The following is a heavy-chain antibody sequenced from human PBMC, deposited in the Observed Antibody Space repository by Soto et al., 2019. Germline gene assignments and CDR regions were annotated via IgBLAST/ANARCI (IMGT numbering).Heavy chain of an antibody. CDR1: GYNFTSYG. D-gene: IGHD6-13*01. CDR2: INAANGDT. CDR3: VRRHVSATGIDWFDP. V-gene: IGHV1-3*01. J-gene: IGHJ5*02. Sequence: ASVKVSCKASGYNFTSYGINWVRQAPGQRLEWMGWINAANGDTKYSPKFQGRVTITRDTSASTAYMELTSLRSEDTAGYYCVRRHVSATGIDWFDPWGQGTLVTVSS.